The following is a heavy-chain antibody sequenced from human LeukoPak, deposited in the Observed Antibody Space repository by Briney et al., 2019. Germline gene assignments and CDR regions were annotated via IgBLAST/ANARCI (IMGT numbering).Heavy chain of an antibody. J-gene: IGHJ3*02. Sequence: SETLSLTCTVSGGSISSGDYYWSWIRQPPGKGLVWIGYIYYSGSTYYNPSLKSRVTISVDTSKNQFSLKLSSVTAADTAVYYCARAHQVGITDAFDIWGQGTMVTVSS. V-gene: IGHV4-30-4*01. CDR1: GGSISSGDYY. CDR3: ARAHQVGITDAFDI. CDR2: IYYSGST. D-gene: IGHD3-16*01.